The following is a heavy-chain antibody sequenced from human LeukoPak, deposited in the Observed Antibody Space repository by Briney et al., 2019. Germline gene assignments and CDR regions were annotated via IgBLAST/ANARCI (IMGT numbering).Heavy chain of an antibody. CDR3: AKNVEYYGSGSYYNAFDY. CDR2: ISGSGGST. Sequence: GESLRLSCAASGFTFSSYAMSWVRQAPGKGLEWVSAISGSGGSTYYADSVKGRFTISRDNSKNTLYLQMNSLRAEDTAVYYCAKNVEYYGSGSYYNAFDYWGQGTLVTVSS. V-gene: IGHV3-23*01. CDR1: GFTFSSYA. J-gene: IGHJ4*02. D-gene: IGHD3-10*01.